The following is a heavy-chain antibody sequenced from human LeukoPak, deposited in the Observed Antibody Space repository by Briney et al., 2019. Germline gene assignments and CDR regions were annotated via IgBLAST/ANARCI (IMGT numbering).Heavy chain of an antibody. Sequence: ASVKVSCKASGYTFSDYYIHWVRQAPGQGLEWMGWINPNSGGTYYAQTFQGRVTMTGDTSISTVYMEVSRLTSDDTAVYYCARDPFNDYDFWSGYSYYFDYWGQGTLVIVSS. D-gene: IGHD3-3*01. J-gene: IGHJ4*02. CDR3: ARDPFNDYDFWSGYSYYFDY. CDR1: GYTFSDYY. V-gene: IGHV1-2*02. CDR2: INPNSGGT.